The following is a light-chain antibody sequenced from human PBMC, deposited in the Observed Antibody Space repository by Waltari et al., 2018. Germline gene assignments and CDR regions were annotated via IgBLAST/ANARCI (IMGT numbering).Light chain of an antibody. Sequence: SYDLTQPPSLSVSPGQTATLDCSGETLPNLYAYWYQQKPGQAPLLVISKYTERPSGIPERFSGSSSGTTVTLTISGVRAEDEGDYYCQSTDSSSTYTVFGGGTKLTVL. J-gene: IGLJ3*02. CDR2: KYT. V-gene: IGLV3-25*03. CDR3: QSTDSSSTYTV. CDR1: TLPNLY.